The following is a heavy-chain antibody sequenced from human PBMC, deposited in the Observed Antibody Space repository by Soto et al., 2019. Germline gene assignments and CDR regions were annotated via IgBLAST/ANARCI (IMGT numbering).Heavy chain of an antibody. Sequence: GFLILCFAASGFTFSTYSVNWVRQARGKGLEWVSSISSNSNYIYYSDSVKGRFTISRVNANNSLYLQMNSLRAEDTAVYYCATERGRVYDSSGFPDYWGQGTLVTVYS. CDR1: GFTFSTYS. V-gene: IGHV3-21*01. D-gene: IGHD3-22*01. CDR3: ATERGRVYDSSGFPDY. J-gene: IGHJ4*02. CDR2: ISSNSNYI.